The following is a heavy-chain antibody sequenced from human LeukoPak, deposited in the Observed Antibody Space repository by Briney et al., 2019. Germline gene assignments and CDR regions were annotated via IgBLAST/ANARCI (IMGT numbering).Heavy chain of an antibody. CDR2: INHGGST. V-gene: IGHV4-34*01. Sequence: PLETLSLTCAAYGGSFSGYYWSWIRQPPGKGLEWVGEINHGGSTKYNPSLKSRVTISVDTSKNQFSLRLSSVTAADTAVYYCARGGNRGYVDWGQGTLVTVSS. J-gene: IGHJ4*02. CDR1: GGSFSGYY. D-gene: IGHD3-22*01. CDR3: ARGGNRGYVD.